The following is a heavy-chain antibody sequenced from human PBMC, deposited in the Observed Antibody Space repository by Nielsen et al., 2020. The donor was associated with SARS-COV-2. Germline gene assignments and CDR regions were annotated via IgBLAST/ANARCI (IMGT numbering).Heavy chain of an antibody. CDR2: INHSGST. V-gene: IGHV4-34*01. CDR3: ARDHYDSSGESFDY. Sequence: SETLSLTCAVYGGSFSGYYWSWIRQPPGKGLEWIGEINHSGSTNYNPSLKSRVTISVDTSKNQFSLKLSSVTAADTAVYYCARDHYDSSGESFDYWGQGTLVTVSS. D-gene: IGHD3-22*01. CDR1: GGSFSGYY. J-gene: IGHJ4*02.